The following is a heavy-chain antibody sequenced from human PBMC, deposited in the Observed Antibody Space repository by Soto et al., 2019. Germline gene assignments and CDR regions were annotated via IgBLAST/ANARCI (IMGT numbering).Heavy chain of an antibody. D-gene: IGHD3-10*01. Sequence: HITLKESGPTLVKPTQTLTLTCTFSGFSLTTSGVGVGWIRQPPGKALEWLALIYWDDDKRYSPSLKSRITIIKDSSKNQVVLTMTNMDPVDTAKYYCAHSLYGSGNFAYWGQGTLVTVSS. J-gene: IGHJ4*02. V-gene: IGHV2-5*02. CDR3: AHSLYGSGNFAY. CDR2: IYWDDDK. CDR1: GFSLTTSGVG.